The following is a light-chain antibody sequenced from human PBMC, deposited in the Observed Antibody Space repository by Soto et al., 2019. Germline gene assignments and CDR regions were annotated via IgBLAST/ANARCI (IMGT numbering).Light chain of an antibody. Sequence: EIVLTQSPGTLSLSPGERATLSCRASQSVSSSYLAWYQQKPGQAPRLLIYGASSTATGIPDRFSGGGSGTDFTLTISRLEPEDFAVYYCQQYGSSWWTFGQGTKV. CDR3: QQYGSSWWT. J-gene: IGKJ1*01. CDR2: GAS. CDR1: QSVSSSY. V-gene: IGKV3-20*01.